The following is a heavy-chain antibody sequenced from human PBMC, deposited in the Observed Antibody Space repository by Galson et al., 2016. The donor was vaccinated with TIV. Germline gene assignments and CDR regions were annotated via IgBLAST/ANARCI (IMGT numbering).Heavy chain of an antibody. CDR2: INPKSGDT. J-gene: IGHJ6*02. V-gene: IGHV1-2*04. D-gene: IGHD4-17*01. CDR3: ARIVYGSSALDV. CDR1: GYTFTGNY. Sequence: SVKVSCKASGYTFTGNYTHWVRQAPGQGLEWMGWINPKSGDTSYAQKFQDWVNMTRDMSIRTVYTELSRLRSDDTAVYYCARIVYGSSALDVWGQGTTVTVSS.